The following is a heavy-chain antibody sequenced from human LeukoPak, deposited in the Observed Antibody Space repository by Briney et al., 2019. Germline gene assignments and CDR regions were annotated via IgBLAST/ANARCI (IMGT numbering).Heavy chain of an antibody. CDR2: INHSGST. D-gene: IGHD1-26*01. Sequence: SETLSLTCAVYGGSFSGYYWSWIRQPPGKGLEWIGEINHSGSTNYSPSLKSRVTISVDTSKNQFSLKLSSVTAADTAVYYCAREGGRYSGSAWFDPWGQGTLVTVSS. CDR3: AREGGRYSGSAWFDP. V-gene: IGHV4-34*01. CDR1: GGSFSGYY. J-gene: IGHJ5*02.